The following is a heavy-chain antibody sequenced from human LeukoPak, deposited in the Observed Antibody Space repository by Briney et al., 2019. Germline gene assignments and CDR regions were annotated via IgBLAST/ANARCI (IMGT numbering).Heavy chain of an antibody. CDR2: ISSSSSYI. CDR3: ARSLRIAAPDY. CDR1: GFSFSTYN. D-gene: IGHD6-6*01. Sequence: GGSLSLSCEASGFSFSTYNMNWVRQAPGKGLEWVSSISSSSSYIYYADSVKGRFTISRDNAKNSLYLQMNSLRAEDTAVYYCARSLRIAAPDYWGQGTLVTVSS. V-gene: IGHV3-21*01. J-gene: IGHJ4*02.